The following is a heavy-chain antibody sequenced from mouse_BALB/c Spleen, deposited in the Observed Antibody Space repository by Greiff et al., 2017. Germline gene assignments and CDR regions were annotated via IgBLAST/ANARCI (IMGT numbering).Heavy chain of an antibody. Sequence: QVQLKQSGAELMKPGASVKISCKATGYTFSSYWIEWVKQRPGHGLEWIGEILPGSGSTNYNEKFKGKATFTADTSSNTAYMQLSSLTSEDSAVYYCAKPYYRYDGFAYWGQGTLVTVSA. CDR1: GYTFSSYW. CDR3: AKPYYRYDGFAY. CDR2: ILPGSGST. J-gene: IGHJ3*01. V-gene: IGHV1-9*01. D-gene: IGHD2-14*01.